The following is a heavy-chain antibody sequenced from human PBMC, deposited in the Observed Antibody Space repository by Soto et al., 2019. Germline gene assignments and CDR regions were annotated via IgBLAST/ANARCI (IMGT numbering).Heavy chain of an antibody. J-gene: IGHJ4*02. CDR2: ISYDGSNK. CDR1: GFTFSSYG. CDR3: AKTRGNYALGY. Sequence: GGSLRLSCAASGFTFSSYGMHWVRQTPGKGLEWVAIISYDGSNKYYADSVKGRFTISRDNSKNTLSLQVNSLRAEDTAVYYCAKTRGNYALGYWGQGTLVTVSS. D-gene: IGHD1-26*01. V-gene: IGHV3-30*18.